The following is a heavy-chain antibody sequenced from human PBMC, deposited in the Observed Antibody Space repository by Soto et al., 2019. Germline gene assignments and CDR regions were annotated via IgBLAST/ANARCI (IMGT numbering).Heavy chain of an antibody. CDR2: IYPGDSDT. J-gene: IGHJ5*02. D-gene: IGHD3-10*01. Sequence: PRESLKISCKGSGYRFTSYWMGWVRQMPGKGLEWMGIIYPGDSDTRYSPSFQGQVTISADKSISTAYLQWSSLKASDTAMYYCARQLNMVRGVPTAPWGQGTLVTVSS. CDR3: ARQLNMVRGVPTAP. V-gene: IGHV5-51*01. CDR1: GYRFTSYW.